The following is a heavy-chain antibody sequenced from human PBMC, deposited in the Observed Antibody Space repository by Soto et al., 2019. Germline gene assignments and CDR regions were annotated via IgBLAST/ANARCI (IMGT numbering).Heavy chain of an antibody. V-gene: IGHV3-23*01. D-gene: IGHD5-12*01. Sequence: GGSLRLSCAASGFTFNTYAMTWVSLAPGKGLEWVSLISGSGGSTYYADSVKGRFTISRDNSRNTLYLQMNSLRGEDTAVYYCAKDLAYSGYDQNWFDPWGQGTLVTVSS. CDR1: GFTFNTYA. CDR3: AKDLAYSGYDQNWFDP. CDR2: ISGSGGST. J-gene: IGHJ5*02.